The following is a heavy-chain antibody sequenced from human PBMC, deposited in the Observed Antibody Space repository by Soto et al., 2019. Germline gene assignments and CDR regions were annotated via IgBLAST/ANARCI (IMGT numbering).Heavy chain of an antibody. CDR3: ERDGYSSSSGYNWFNP. CDR2: IIPIFGTA. Sequence: PSVKVSCKASGGTFSSYAISWVRQAPGQGLEWMGGIIPIFGTANYAQKFQGRVTITADESTSTAYMERSSLRSEDTPVYYCERDGYSSSSGYNWFNPWGQGTLVTVSS. J-gene: IGHJ5*02. CDR1: GGTFSSYA. V-gene: IGHV1-69*13. D-gene: IGHD6-6*01.